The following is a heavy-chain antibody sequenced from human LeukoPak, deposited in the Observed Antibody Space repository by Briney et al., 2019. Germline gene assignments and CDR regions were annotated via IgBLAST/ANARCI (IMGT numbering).Heavy chain of an antibody. V-gene: IGHV3-21*01. CDR2: ISSSRSYI. CDR3: AKDYYGSGSNYYYYMDV. D-gene: IGHD3-10*01. Sequence: GGSLRLSCAASGFTFSSYSMNWVRQAPGKGLEWVSSISSSRSYIYYADSVKGRFAISRDNAKNSLYLQMNSLRAEDTAVYYCAKDYYGSGSNYYYYMDVWGKGTTVTVSS. CDR1: GFTFSSYS. J-gene: IGHJ6*03.